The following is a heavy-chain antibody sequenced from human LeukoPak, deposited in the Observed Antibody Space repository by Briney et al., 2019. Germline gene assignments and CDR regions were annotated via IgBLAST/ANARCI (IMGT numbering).Heavy chain of an antibody. V-gene: IGHV3-21*01. D-gene: IGHD6-13*01. J-gene: IGHJ4*02. CDR3: ARDQSTGYSSSWYGGYYFDY. Sequence: PGGSLRLSCAASGFTFSCYSMNWVRQAPGKGLEWVSSISSSSSYIYYADSVKGRFTISRDNAKNSLYLQMNSLRAEDTAVYYCARDQSTGYSSSWYGGYYFDYWGQGTLVTVSS. CDR2: ISSSSSYI. CDR1: GFTFSCYS.